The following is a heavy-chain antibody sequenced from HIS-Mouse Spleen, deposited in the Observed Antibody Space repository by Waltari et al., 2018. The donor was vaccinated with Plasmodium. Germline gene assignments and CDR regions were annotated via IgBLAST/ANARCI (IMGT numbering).Heavy chain of an antibody. V-gene: IGHV3-53*01. CDR1: GFTVGSHY. CDR3: ASKTTVTNHAFDI. D-gene: IGHD4-17*01. Sequence: EVQLVESGGGLIQPGGSLRLSCAASGFTVGSHYISGVRPAPGKGLEWVSVIYSGGSTYYADSVKGRFTISRDNSKNTLYLQMNSLRAEDTAVYYCASKTTVTNHAFDIWGQGTMVTVSS. CDR2: IYSGGST. J-gene: IGHJ3*02.